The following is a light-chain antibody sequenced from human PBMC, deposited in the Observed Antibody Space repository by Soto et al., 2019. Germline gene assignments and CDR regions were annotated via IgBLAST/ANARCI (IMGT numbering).Light chain of an antibody. CDR2: GAS. CDR1: QSVNSNY. V-gene: IGKV3-20*01. J-gene: IGKJ4*01. Sequence: EIVLTQSPGTLPLSPGDRATLSCRASQSVNSNYLAWYQQKPGQAPRLLLYGASSRAIGIPDRFSGSGSGTDFTLTISRLEPEDFAVYYCRQYDTSPPLTFGGGTKVEIK. CDR3: RQYDTSPPLT.